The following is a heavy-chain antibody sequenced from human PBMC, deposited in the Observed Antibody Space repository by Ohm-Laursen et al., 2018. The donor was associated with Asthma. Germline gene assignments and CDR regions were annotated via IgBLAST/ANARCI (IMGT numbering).Heavy chain of an antibody. J-gene: IGHJ1*01. Sequence: SLRLSCAASGYTFSRYSIHWVRQIPGKGLEWVASISTASSFIYYADSVRGRFTTSRDNVRNSVYLQINSLRAEDTALYYCARIGPEWELPGREYSLHHWGEGTLVTVYS. CDR1: GYTFSRYS. V-gene: IGHV3-21*01. CDR2: ISTASSFI. D-gene: IGHD1-26*01. CDR3: ARIGPEWELPGREYSLHH.